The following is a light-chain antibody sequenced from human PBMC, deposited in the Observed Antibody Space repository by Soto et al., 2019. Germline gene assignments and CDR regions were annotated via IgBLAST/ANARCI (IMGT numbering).Light chain of an antibody. Sequence: DIQMTQSPSTLSGSVGDRVTITCRASQTISSWLAWDQQKPGKAPKLLIYKASTLKSGVPSRFGGSGSGTEFTLTISHLQPDDFATYYCQHYNSYSEAFGQGTKVELK. CDR2: KAS. V-gene: IGKV1-5*03. CDR3: QHYNSYSEA. CDR1: QTISSW. J-gene: IGKJ1*01.